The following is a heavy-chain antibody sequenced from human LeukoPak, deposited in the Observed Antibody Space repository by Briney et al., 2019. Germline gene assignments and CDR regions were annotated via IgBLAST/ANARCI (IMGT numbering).Heavy chain of an antibody. CDR1: GFTFRTYA. Sequence: PGGSLRLPCAASGFTFRTYAMSWVRQAPGKGLEWVGRIKSKTDGGTTDYAAPVKGRFTISRDDSKNTLNLQMNSLKTEDTAVYYCTPSIAVAGSLDYWGQGTLVTVSS. J-gene: IGHJ4*02. V-gene: IGHV3-15*01. D-gene: IGHD6-19*01. CDR3: TPSIAVAGSLDY. CDR2: IKSKTDGGTT.